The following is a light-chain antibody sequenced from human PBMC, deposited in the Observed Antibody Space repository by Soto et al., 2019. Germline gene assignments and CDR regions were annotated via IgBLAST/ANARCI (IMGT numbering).Light chain of an antibody. V-gene: IGKV3-15*01. CDR2: GAS. CDR1: QSVYSN. CDR3: QQYNSWPLT. Sequence: EVLMTQSPATQSVSPGERVTLSCRASQSVYSNLAWYQQKPGQAPRLLIYGASTRATGLPARFSGSGSGTEFTLTISSLQSEDFAVYYCQQYNSWPLTFGGGTKVEIK. J-gene: IGKJ4*01.